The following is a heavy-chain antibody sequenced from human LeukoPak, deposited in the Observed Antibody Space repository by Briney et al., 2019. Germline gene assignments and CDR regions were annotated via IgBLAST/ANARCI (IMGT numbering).Heavy chain of an antibody. CDR3: ARDQKYYDSSGPDY. CDR1: GYTFTGYY. V-gene: IGHV1-18*04. Sequence: ASVKVSCKASGYTFTGYYMHWVRQAPGQGLEWMGWISAYNGITNYAQKLQGRVTMTTDTSTSTAYMELRSLRSDDTAVYYCARDQKYYDSSGPDYWGQGTLVTVSS. D-gene: IGHD3-22*01. J-gene: IGHJ4*02. CDR2: ISAYNGIT.